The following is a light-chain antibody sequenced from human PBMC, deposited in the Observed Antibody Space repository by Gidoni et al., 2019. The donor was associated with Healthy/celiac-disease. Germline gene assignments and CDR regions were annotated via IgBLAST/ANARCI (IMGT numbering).Light chain of an antibody. Sequence: DIHMTLPASSLSVSVWDRLTITCRASQSISSYLNWFQQKTVKAPKLLIYAASSLQSGVPSRFSGGGSGTDFTLTISSLQPEDFATYYCQQSYSTPVTFGPGTKVEIK. CDR2: AAS. CDR3: QQSYSTPVT. J-gene: IGKJ1*01. V-gene: IGKV1-39*01. CDR1: QSISSY.